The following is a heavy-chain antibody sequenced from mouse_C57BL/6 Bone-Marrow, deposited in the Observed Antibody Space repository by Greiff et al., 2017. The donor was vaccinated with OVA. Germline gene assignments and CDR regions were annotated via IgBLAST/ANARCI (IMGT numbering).Heavy chain of an antibody. CDR1: EYEFPSHD. J-gene: IGHJ1*03. Sequence: EVKLVESGGGLVQPGESLKLSCESTEYEFPSHDMSWVRQTPEKRLELVAAINSDGGSTYYPDTMERRFIFSRDNTKNTTYLQMRRLRSEYTALYYCARREWSNWYFDVWGTGTTVTVSS. CDR2: INSDGGST. D-gene: IGHD1-3*01. V-gene: IGHV5-2*01. CDR3: ARREWSNWYFDV.